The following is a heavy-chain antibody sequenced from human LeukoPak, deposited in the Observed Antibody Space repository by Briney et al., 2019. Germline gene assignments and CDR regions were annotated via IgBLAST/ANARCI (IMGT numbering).Heavy chain of an antibody. V-gene: IGHV1-18*01. CDR3: ARVGYDSSGYYYAHYYYYYGMDV. CDR2: ISAYNGNT. Sequence: ASVKVSCKASGYTFTSYGISWVRQASGQGLEWMGWISAYNGNTNYAQKLQGRVTMTTDTSTSTAYMELRSLRSDDTAVYYCARVGYDSSGYYYAHYYYYYGMDVWGQGTTVTVSS. D-gene: IGHD3-22*01. CDR1: GYTFTSYG. J-gene: IGHJ6*02.